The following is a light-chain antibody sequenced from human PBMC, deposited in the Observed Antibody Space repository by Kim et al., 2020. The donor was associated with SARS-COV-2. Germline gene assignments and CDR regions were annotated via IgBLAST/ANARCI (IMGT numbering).Light chain of an antibody. CDR2: GAS. CDR1: QSVSSSY. J-gene: IGKJ1*01. CDR3: QQYGSSCT. V-gene: IGKV3-20*01. Sequence: EIVLTQSPGTLSLSPGERATLSCRASQSVSSSYLAWYQQKPGQAPRLLIYGASSRATGIPDRFSGSGSGTDFTLTISRLEPEDFAVYYCQQYGSSCTFVQGTKVDIK.